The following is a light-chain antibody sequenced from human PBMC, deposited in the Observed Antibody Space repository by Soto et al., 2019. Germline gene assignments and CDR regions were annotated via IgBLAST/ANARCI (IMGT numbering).Light chain of an antibody. V-gene: IGLV2-14*01. J-gene: IGLJ1*01. CDR2: VVS. Sequence: QSALTQPASVSGSPGQSITISCTGTSSDVGAYNYVSWYQQHPDKAPKLMIYVVSNRPSGVSNRFSGFKSGNTASLTISWLPAEDESDYSCSSYTSSDTPYVFGTGTTLTVL. CDR1: SSDVGAYNY. CDR3: SSYTSSDTPYV.